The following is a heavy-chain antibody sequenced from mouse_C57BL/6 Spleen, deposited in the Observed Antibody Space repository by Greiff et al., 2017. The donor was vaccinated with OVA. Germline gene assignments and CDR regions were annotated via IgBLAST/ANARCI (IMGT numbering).Heavy chain of an antibody. J-gene: IGHJ3*01. CDR2: IHPNSGST. Sequence: VQLQQPGAELVKPGASVKLSCKASGYTFTSYWMHWVKQRPGQGLEWIGMIHPNSGSTNYNEKFKSKATLTVDKSSSTAYMQLSSLTSEDSAVYYCARDEDYYGSSYEGFAYWGQGTLVTVSA. D-gene: IGHD1-1*01. CDR1: GYTFTSYW. CDR3: ARDEDYYGSSYEGFAY. V-gene: IGHV1-64*01.